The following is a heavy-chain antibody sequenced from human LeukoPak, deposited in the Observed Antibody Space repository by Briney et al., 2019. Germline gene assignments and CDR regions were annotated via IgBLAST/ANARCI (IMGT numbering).Heavy chain of an antibody. CDR1: GFTFSSYW. CDR3: ARSPGYCSGGSCIYFDY. D-gene: IGHD2-15*01. V-gene: IGHV3-74*01. CDR2: INSDGSST. J-gene: IGHJ4*02. Sequence: GGSLKLSCAASGFTFSSYWMHWVRQAPGKGLVWVSRINSDGSSTSYADSVKGRFTISRDNAKNTLSLQMNSLRAEDTAVYYCARSPGYCSGGSCIYFDYWGQGTLVTVSS.